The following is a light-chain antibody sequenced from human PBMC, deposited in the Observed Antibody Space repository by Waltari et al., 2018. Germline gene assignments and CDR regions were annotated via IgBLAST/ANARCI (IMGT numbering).Light chain of an antibody. J-gene: IGKJ3*01. V-gene: IGKV1-39*01. CDR2: AAS. CDR3: QQSYNTPT. CDR1: QSISNY. Sequence: DIQMTQSPSSLSASVGDRVTITCRASQSISNYLNWYQQKPGKAPKPLIYAASTLQSGAPSRFSGSGSGTDVTLTISSLQPEDFATYYCQQSYNTPTLGPGTKVEI.